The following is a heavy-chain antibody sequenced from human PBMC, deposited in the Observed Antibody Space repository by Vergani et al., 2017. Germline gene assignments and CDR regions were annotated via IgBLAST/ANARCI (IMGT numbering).Heavy chain of an antibody. CDR3: ARDRGVVAPDAFDI. V-gene: IGHV3-9*01. CDR2: ISWNSGST. CDR1: GFTFDDYA. D-gene: IGHD2-21*01. J-gene: IGHJ3*02. Sequence: EVQLVESGGGLVQPGRSLRLSCAASGFTFDDYAMHWVRQAPGKGLEWVSGISWNSGSTGYADSVKGRFTISRDNAKNSLYLQMNSLRAEDTAVYYCARDRGVVAPDAFDIWGQGTMVTVSS.